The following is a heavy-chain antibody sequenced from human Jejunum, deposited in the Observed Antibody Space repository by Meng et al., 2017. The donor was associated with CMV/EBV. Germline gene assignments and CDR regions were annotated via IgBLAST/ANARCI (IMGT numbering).Heavy chain of an antibody. CDR1: VGSISSSNYY. V-gene: IGHV4-31*03. CDR3: ARASYGSGSPLGESWFDP. D-gene: IGHD3-10*01. J-gene: IGHJ5*02. CDR2: IHSSGST. Sequence: QLKESGPGLVKPSETRSLTFTVSVGSISSSNYYWSWIRQHPGKGLEWIGYIHSSGSTYYNPSLRSRLTISVDTSKNQFSLKLSSVTAADTAVYYCARASYGSGSPLGESWFDPWGQGTLVTVSS.